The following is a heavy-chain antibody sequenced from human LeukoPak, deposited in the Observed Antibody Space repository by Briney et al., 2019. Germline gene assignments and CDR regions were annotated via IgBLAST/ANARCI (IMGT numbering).Heavy chain of an antibody. V-gene: IGHV3-48*02. J-gene: IGHJ6*02. D-gene: IGHD6-13*01. CDR2: ISSSSSTI. Sequence: GGSLRLSCVASGFTFSSYAMSWVRQAPGKGLEWVSYISSSSSTIYYADSVKGRFTISRDNAKNSLYLQMNSLRDEDTAVYYCARGIDYYYHGMDVWGQGTTVTVSS. CDR1: GFTFSSYA. CDR3: ARGIDYYYHGMDV.